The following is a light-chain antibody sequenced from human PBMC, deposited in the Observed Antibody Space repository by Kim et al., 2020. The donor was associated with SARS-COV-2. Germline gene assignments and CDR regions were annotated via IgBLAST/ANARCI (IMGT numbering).Light chain of an antibody. Sequence: TINCRSSQNILYSSSKNNNYLAWYQQKPGQPPKLLIYWASTRESGVPDRFSGSGSRTDFTLTISSLQAEDVAIYYCQQYYSSPRTFGQGTKVDIK. J-gene: IGKJ1*01. CDR2: WAS. V-gene: IGKV4-1*01. CDR1: QNILYSSSKNNNY. CDR3: QQYYSSPRT.